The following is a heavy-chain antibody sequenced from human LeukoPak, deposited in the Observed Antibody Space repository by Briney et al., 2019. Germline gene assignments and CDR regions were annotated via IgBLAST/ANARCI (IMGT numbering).Heavy chain of an antibody. CDR2: ISGSGGST. J-gene: IGHJ6*02. D-gene: IGHD3-10*01. CDR3: AKGNRFTYGSGSYYIKTNYYYGMDV. Sequence: TGGSLRLSCAASGFTFSSYAMSWVRLAPGKGLEWVSAISGSGGSTYYADSVKGRFTISRDNSKNTLYLQMNSLRAEDTAVYYCAKGNRFTYGSGSYYIKTNYYYGMDVWGQGTTVTVSS. V-gene: IGHV3-23*01. CDR1: GFTFSSYA.